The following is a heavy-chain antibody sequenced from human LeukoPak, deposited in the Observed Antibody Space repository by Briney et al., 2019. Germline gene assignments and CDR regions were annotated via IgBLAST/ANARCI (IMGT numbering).Heavy chain of an antibody. Sequence: PGGSLRLSCAASGFTFSSYDMHWVRQATGKGLEWVSAIGTAGDTYYPGSVKGRFTISRENAKNSLYLQMNSLRAGDTAVYYCARVGFTATYDYWGQGTLVTVSS. J-gene: IGHJ4*02. D-gene: IGHD5-18*01. V-gene: IGHV3-13*01. CDR2: IGTAGDT. CDR1: GFTFSSYD. CDR3: ARVGFTATYDY.